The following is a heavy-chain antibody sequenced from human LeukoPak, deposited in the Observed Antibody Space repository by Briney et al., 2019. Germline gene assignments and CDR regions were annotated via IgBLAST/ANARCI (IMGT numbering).Heavy chain of an antibody. Sequence: PGGSPRLSCAASGVTFSRNAMSWVRQAPGKGLEWVSSISGNGGSVYYADSVKGRFTISRDDAENSLYLQMNSLRVEDTALYYCARDRTVGVPGTLYFDFWGRGTLVTVSS. D-gene: IGHD2-2*01. CDR2: ISGNGGSV. CDR3: ARDRTVGVPGTLYFDF. CDR1: GVTFSRNA. V-gene: IGHV3-23*01. J-gene: IGHJ4*02.